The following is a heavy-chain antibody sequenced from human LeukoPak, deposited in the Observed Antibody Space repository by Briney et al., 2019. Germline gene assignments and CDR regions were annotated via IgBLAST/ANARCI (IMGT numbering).Heavy chain of an antibody. V-gene: IGHV4-34*01. CDR3: ARGDYYDSSGYGPGYYFDY. J-gene: IGHJ4*02. CDR2: INHSGST. CDR1: GGSFSGYY. Sequence: SETLSLTCAVYGGSFSGYYWSWIRQPPGKGLEWIGEINHSGSTNYNPSLKSRVTISVDTSKNQFSLKLSSVTAADTAVYYCARGDYYDSSGYGPGYYFDYWGQRTLVTVSS. D-gene: IGHD3-22*01.